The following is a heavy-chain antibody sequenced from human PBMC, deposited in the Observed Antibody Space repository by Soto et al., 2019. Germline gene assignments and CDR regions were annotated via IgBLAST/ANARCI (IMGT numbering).Heavy chain of an antibody. Sequence: PSETLSLICALYVGYFSGYYWSSIRQPPGKGLEWIGEINHSGSTNYNPSLKSRVTISVDTSKNQFSLKLSSVTASDTAVYYCAKGSSGSPRPFDPWGQGTMVTVSS. CDR2: INHSGST. V-gene: IGHV4-34*01. D-gene: IGHD3-22*01. J-gene: IGHJ5*02. CDR3: AKGSSGSPRPFDP. CDR1: VGYFSGYY.